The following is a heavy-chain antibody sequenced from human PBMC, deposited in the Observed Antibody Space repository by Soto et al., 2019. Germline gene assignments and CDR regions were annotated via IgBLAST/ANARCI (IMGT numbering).Heavy chain of an antibody. J-gene: IGHJ3*01. CDR1: GYTFINYG. Sequence: QVQLVQSGTEVKKSGASVKVSCKASGYTFINYGISWGRRALGKGLEGMGWITDYNGNTNYARKFQDRVTMTTDTSTSTAYMELRSLRSDDTAVYFCARDDFGDLWRAFDVWGQGTMVTVSS. CDR3: ARDDFGDLWRAFDV. CDR2: ITDYNGNT. D-gene: IGHD4-17*01. V-gene: IGHV1-18*04.